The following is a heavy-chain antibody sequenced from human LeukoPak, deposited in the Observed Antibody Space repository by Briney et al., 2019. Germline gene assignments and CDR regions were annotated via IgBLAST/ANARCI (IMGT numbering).Heavy chain of an antibody. CDR3: ARDKIGGINFDY. D-gene: IGHD2/OR15-2a*01. J-gene: IGHJ4*02. CDR1: AGSFSGYY. Sequence: PSETLSLTCAVYAGSFSGYYWSWISHPPGKGLEWIWKINHSGSTNYNPSLKSRVTISVDTSKNQFSLKVSSVTAADTAVYYCARDKIGGINFDYWGQGTLITVSA. V-gene: IGHV4-34*01. CDR2: INHSGST.